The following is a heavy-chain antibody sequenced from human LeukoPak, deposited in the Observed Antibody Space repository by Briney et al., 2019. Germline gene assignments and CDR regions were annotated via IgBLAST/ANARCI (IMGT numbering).Heavy chain of an antibody. CDR2: INPNSGGT. CDR3: ARGQQWLPNSY. Sequence: ASVKVSCKASGYSFTGYYMHWVRQAPGQGLECMGWINPNSGGTNHAQKFQGRVTMTRDTSISTAYMELNRLRSDDTAVYYCARGQQWLPNSYWGQGTLVTVSS. CDR1: GYSFTGYY. V-gene: IGHV1-2*02. J-gene: IGHJ4*02. D-gene: IGHD6-19*01.